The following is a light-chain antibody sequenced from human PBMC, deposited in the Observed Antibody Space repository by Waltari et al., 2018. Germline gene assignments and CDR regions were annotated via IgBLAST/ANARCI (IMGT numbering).Light chain of an antibody. CDR3: SSFTSSTTGI. J-gene: IGLJ2*01. V-gene: IGLV2-14*01. CDR1: SSDSGGYEY. Sequence: SALTQPDSVSGSPGQSITISCSGISSDSGGYEYVSWYQQHPGKAPKVIIYDVSNRPSVVSNRFSGSKSGSSASLTISGLQAEDEADYYCSSFTSSTTGIFGGGTKLTVL. CDR2: DVS.